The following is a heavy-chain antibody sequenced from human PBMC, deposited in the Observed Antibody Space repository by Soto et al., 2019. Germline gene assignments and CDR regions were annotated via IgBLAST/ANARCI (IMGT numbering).Heavy chain of an antibody. Sequence: PSETLSLTCTVSGVSIHNSHSFWGWIRQPPGKGLEVIGTVYYSGGAHYNSSLKSRVTISVDTANNKVSLRMRSLTAADTAAYYCGRVVEGATRHTDLDSWGQGTLVTVSS. V-gene: IGHV4-39*01. CDR3: GRVVEGATRHTDLDS. D-gene: IGHD2-21*01. CDR1: GVSIHNSHSF. CDR2: VYYSGGA. J-gene: IGHJ5*01.